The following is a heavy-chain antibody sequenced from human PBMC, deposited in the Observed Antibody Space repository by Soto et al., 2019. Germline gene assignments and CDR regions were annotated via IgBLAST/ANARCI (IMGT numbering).Heavy chain of an antibody. J-gene: IGHJ3*02. CDR3: AKDLLAERMTTVTEGAFDI. CDR2: ISGSGGST. V-gene: IGHV3-23*01. D-gene: IGHD4-17*01. CDR1: GFTFSSYA. Sequence: GGSLRLSCAASGFTFSSYAMSWVRQAPGKGLEWVSAISGSGGSTYYADSVKGRFTISRDNSKNTLYLQMNSLRAEDTAVYYCAKDLLAERMTTVTEGAFDIWGQGTMVTVSS.